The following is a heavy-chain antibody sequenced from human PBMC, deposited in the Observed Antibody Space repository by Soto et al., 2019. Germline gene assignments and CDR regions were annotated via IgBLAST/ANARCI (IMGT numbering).Heavy chain of an antibody. CDR3: ARDREEQWLARVNWFDP. CDR2: ISYDGSNK. V-gene: IGHV3-30-3*01. Sequence: QVQLVESGGGVVQPGRSLRLSCAASGFTFSSYAMHWVRQAPGKGLEWVAVISYDGSNKDYADSVKGRFTISRDNSXNXPYLQMNSLRAEDTAVYYCARDREEQWLARVNWFDPWGQGTLVTVSS. J-gene: IGHJ5*02. CDR1: GFTFSSYA. D-gene: IGHD6-19*01.